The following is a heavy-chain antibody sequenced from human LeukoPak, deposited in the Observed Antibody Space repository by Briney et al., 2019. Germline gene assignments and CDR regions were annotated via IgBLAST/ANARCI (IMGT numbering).Heavy chain of an antibody. D-gene: IGHD3-10*01. CDR2: NSDGST. Sequence: GGSLRLSCAASGFTVSSNHMNWVRQAPGKGLEWVSVNSDGSTYYADSVKGRFTISRHNSKNTLYLQMNSLRAEDTAVYYCARDQSSGGVDYWGQGTLVTVSS. J-gene: IGHJ4*02. CDR3: ARDQSSGGVDY. CDR1: GFTVSSNH. V-gene: IGHV3-53*04.